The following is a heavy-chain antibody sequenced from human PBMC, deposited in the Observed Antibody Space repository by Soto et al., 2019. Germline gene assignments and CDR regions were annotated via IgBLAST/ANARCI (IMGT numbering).Heavy chain of an antibody. V-gene: IGHV3-23*01. CDR1: GFTFSSYA. Sequence: EVQLLESGGGLVQPGGSLRLSCAASGFTFSSYAMSWVRQAPGKGLEWVSAISASGAGTYYADSVKGRFTISRDNSKNAVYVQINSLRAEDRALYYCWTGSSGTYRQYLDHWGQGTLVTVSS. CDR3: WTGSSGTYRQYLDH. J-gene: IGHJ4*02. D-gene: IGHD3-10*01. CDR2: ISASGAGT.